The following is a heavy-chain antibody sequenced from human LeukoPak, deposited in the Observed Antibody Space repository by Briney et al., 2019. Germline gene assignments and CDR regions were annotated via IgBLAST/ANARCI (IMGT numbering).Heavy chain of an antibody. V-gene: IGHV3-30-3*01. CDR1: GLTFSSYA. CDR3: ARIGNSSSQDY. CDR2: ISYDGSNK. J-gene: IGHJ4*02. D-gene: IGHD6-13*01. Sequence: GNSLRLSCAASGLTFSSYAMHWVRQAPGKGLEWVAVISYDGSNKYYADSVKGRFTISRDNSKNTLYLQMNSLRAEDTAVYYCARIGNSSSQDYWGQGTLVTVSS.